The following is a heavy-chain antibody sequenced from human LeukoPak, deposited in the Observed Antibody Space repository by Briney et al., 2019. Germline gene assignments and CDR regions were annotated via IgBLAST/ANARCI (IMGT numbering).Heavy chain of an antibody. V-gene: IGHV4-59*08. D-gene: IGHD3-10*01. Sequence: SETLSLTCTVSGGSISSYYWSWIRQPPGKGLEWIGYIYYSGSTNYNPSLKSRVTISVDTSKNQFSLKLSSVTAADTAVYYCARHTYGSGSYYNLGSGLAFDYWGQGTLVTVSS. J-gene: IGHJ4*02. CDR2: IYYSGST. CDR1: GGSISSYY. CDR3: ARHTYGSGSYYNLGSGLAFDY.